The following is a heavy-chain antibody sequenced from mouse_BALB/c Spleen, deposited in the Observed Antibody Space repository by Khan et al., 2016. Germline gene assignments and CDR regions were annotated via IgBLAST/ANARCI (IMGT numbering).Heavy chain of an antibody. CDR1: GYSITSGYY. Sequence: EVQLQESGPGLVKPSQSLSLTCSVTGYSITSGYYWNWIRQFPGNKLEWMGYISYDGSTNYNPSLKNRISINRDTSKNQFFLKLTSVTSEDRSAYDYVALQQVYAMDYWGQGTAVTVSS. D-gene: IGHD1-2*01. J-gene: IGHJ4*01. CDR2: ISYDGST. V-gene: IGHV3-6*02. CDR3: VALQQVYAMDY.